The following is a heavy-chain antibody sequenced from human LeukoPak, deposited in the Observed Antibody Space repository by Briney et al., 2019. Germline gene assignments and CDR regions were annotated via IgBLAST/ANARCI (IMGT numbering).Heavy chain of an antibody. Sequence: GGSLRLSCAASEFSFNTYAMSWVRQAPGKGLEWVSAISNTGGSTYYADSVKGRFTISRDKSKNTLSLQMNSLRAEDTAVYYCAQQVGYCSSGSCYFTYWGQGTLVTVSS. V-gene: IGHV3-23*01. J-gene: IGHJ1*01. D-gene: IGHD2-15*01. CDR3: AQQVGYCSSGSCYFTY. CDR2: ISNTGGST. CDR1: EFSFNTYA.